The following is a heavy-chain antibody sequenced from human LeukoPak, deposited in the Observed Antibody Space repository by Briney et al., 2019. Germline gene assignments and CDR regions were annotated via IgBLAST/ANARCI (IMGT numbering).Heavy chain of an antibody. CDR1: GFSFSSYA. V-gene: IGHV3-30-3*01. D-gene: IGHD3/OR15-3a*01. CDR3: ARDWTLNY. CDR2: VSFDGDNK. J-gene: IGHJ4*02. Sequence: GGSLRLSCAASGFSFSSYAMHWVRQAPGKGLEWVAVVSFDGDNKYYADSVKDRFTISRDNSQNTLYLQLNSLRAEDTAVYYCARDWTLNYWGRGTLVTVSS.